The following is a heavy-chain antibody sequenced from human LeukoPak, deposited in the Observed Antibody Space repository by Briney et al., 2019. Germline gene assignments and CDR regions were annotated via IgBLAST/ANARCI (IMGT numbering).Heavy chain of an antibody. CDR3: ARDSKSPGEPWDY. CDR2: ISSSSSYI. CDR1: GFTFSSHS. Sequence: GGSLRLSCAASGFTFSSHSMNWVRQAPGKGLEWVSSISSSSSYIYYADSVKGRFTISRDNAKNSLYLQMNSLRAEDTAVYYCARDSKSPGEPWDYWGQGTLVTVSS. J-gene: IGHJ4*02. V-gene: IGHV3-21*01. D-gene: IGHD7-27*01.